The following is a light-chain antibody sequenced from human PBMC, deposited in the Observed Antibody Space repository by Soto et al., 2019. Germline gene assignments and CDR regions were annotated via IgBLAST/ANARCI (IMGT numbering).Light chain of an antibody. CDR3: QQYNTYPLT. CDR2: KAS. Sequence: DIQMTQSPSTLSASVGDRVTITCRASQSISNWLAWYQQKPGKVPKLLIYKASSLEGGVPSRFSGSGSGTEFNITVSSLQPDDVATYYCQQYNTYPLTFGGGTTVEIK. V-gene: IGKV1-5*03. J-gene: IGKJ4*01. CDR1: QSISNW.